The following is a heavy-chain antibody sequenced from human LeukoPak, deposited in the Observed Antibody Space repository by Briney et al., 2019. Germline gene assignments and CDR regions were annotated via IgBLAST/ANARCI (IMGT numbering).Heavy chain of an antibody. CDR1: GFTFTNYG. Sequence: GGSLRLSCAPSGFTFTNYGMNWVRQAPGKGLEWISYIGSSGNTIFYADSVRGRFTISRDNAKNSLFLQMHSLRVEDTAVYYCAKDTGRGSCYYFDYWGQGTLVTVSS. CDR2: IGSSGNTI. V-gene: IGHV3-48*03. D-gene: IGHD2-2*01. J-gene: IGHJ4*02. CDR3: AKDTGRGSCYYFDY.